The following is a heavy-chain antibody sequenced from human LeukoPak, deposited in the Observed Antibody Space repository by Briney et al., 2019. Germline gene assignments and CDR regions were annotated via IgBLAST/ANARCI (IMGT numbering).Heavy chain of an antibody. V-gene: IGHV1-69*05. CDR3: VGGPFDDSSGYARD. Sequence: SVKVSCKASGGTFSSYAISWVRQAPGQGLEWMGGIIPIFGTANYAQKFQGRVAITTDESTSTAYMELSSLRSEDTAVYYCVGGPFDDSSGYARDWGQGTLVTVSS. CDR1: GGTFSSYA. J-gene: IGHJ4*02. CDR2: IIPIFGTA. D-gene: IGHD3-22*01.